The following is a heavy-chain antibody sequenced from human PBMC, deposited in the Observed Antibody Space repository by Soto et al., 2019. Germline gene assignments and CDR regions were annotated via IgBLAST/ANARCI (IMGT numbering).Heavy chain of an antibody. Sequence: ASVKVSCKASGYTFTSYVISWVRQAPGQGLEWMGWISAYNGNTNYAQKLQGRVTMTTDTSTSTAYMELRSLRSDDTAVYYCARSEVVPAAMRYYYYYYGMDVWGQGTTVTVS. J-gene: IGHJ6*02. CDR3: ARSEVVPAAMRYYYYYYGMDV. CDR2: ISAYNGNT. CDR1: GYTFTSYV. D-gene: IGHD2-2*01. V-gene: IGHV1-18*04.